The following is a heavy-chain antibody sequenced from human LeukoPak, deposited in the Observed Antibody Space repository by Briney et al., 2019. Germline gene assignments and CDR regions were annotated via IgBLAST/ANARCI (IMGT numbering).Heavy chain of an antibody. CDR2: ISAYNGNT. D-gene: IGHD3-22*01. V-gene: IGHV1-18*01. CDR1: GYTFTSYG. CDR3: ARDRLYYYDSSGYYNLDY. J-gene: IGHJ4*02. Sequence: GASVKVSCKASGYTFTSYGISWVRQAPGQGLEWMGWISAYNGNTNYAQKLQGRVTMTTDTSTSTAYMELRSLRSDDTAVYYCARDRLYYYDSSGYYNLDYWGQGTLVTVSS.